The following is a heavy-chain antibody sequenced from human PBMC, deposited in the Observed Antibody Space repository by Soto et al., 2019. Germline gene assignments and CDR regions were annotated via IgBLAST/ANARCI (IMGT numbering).Heavy chain of an antibody. CDR3: ARDWYYDSRGYGSGGFDI. CDR1: GFTVSSNY. CDR2: IYSGGTT. J-gene: IGHJ3*02. D-gene: IGHD3-22*01. Sequence: PGGSLRLSCAASGFTVSSNYMSWVRQAPGKGLEWVSVIYSGGTTNYADSVKGRFTISRDNSKNMLYLQMNSLRAEDTAVYYCARDWYYDSRGYGSGGFDIWGQGTMVTVSS. V-gene: IGHV3-66*01.